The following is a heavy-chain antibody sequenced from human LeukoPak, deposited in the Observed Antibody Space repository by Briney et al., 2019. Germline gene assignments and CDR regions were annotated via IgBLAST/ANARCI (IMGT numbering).Heavy chain of an antibody. CDR2: IFHSGST. CDR1: GYSISSGYY. J-gene: IGHJ3*02. V-gene: IGHV4-38-2*02. CDR3: ARDPRYFDWLRAFDI. Sequence: PSETLSLTCTVSGYSISSGYYWGWIRQPPGKGLEWIGNIFHSGSTYYNPSLKSRVTISVDTSKNQFSLKLSSVTAADTAVYYCARDPRYFDWLRAFDIWGQGTMVTVSS. D-gene: IGHD3-9*01.